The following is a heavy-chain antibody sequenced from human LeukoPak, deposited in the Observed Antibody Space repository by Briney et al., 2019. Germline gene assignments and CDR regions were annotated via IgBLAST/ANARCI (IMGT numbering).Heavy chain of an antibody. D-gene: IGHD3-3*01. J-gene: IGHJ4*02. Sequence: NSSETLSLTCAVYGVSFNSYCWTWIRQSPGKGLEWIGEINHSGVTNYNPSLKSRITMSVDTSKNQFALKLNSVTAADSAVYYCARGARLLGWFVVGRPPSAYCFDSWGLGTLVTVSS. CDR1: GVSFNSYC. CDR3: ARGARLLGWFVVGRPPSAYCFDS. CDR2: INHSGVT. V-gene: IGHV4-34*01.